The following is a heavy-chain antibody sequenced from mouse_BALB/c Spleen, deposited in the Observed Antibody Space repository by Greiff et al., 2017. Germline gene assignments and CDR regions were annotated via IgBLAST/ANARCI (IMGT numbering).Heavy chain of an antibody. CDR3: ARDSTGWYFDV. J-gene: IGHJ1*01. Sequence: EVQLQESGGGLVKPGGSLKLSCAASGFTFSSYAMSWVRQSPEKRLEWVAEISSGGSYTYYPDTVTGRFTISRDNAKNTLYLEMSSLRSEDTAMYYCARDSTGWYFDVWGAGTTVTVSS. CDR1: GFTFSSYA. CDR2: ISSGGSYT. V-gene: IGHV5-9-4*01.